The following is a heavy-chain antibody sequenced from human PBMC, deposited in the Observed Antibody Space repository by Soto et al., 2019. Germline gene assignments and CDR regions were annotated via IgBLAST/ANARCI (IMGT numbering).Heavy chain of an antibody. CDR3: ARQGLRSPFDY. CDR1: GGSISSYY. D-gene: IGHD3-16*01. V-gene: IGHV4-59*08. CDR2: IYYSGST. Sequence: QVQLQESGPGLVKPSETLSLTCTVSGGSISSYYWSWIRQPPGKGLEWIGYIYYSGSTNYNPSLKSRVTISVDTSKNQFPLKLSSVTAADTAVYYCARQGLRSPFDYWGQGTLVTVSS. J-gene: IGHJ4*02.